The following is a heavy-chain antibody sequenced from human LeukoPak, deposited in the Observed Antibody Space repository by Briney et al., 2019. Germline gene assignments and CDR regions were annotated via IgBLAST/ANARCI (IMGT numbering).Heavy chain of an antibody. CDR3: ARGADLGYCSGGSCYSSAFDI. CDR1: GYTFTSHP. Sequence: GASVKVSCKTSGYTFTSHPINWVRQAPGQGLEWMGIINPSGGSTSYAQKFQGRVTMTRDMSTSTVYMELSSLRSEDTAVYYCARGADLGYCSGGSCYSSAFDIWGQGTMVTVSS. J-gene: IGHJ3*02. CDR2: INPSGGST. V-gene: IGHV1-46*01. D-gene: IGHD2-15*01.